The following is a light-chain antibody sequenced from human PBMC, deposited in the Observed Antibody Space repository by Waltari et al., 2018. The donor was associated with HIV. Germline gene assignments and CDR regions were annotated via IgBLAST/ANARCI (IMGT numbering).Light chain of an antibody. CDR3: CSYAGSSTLV. Sequence: QSALTQPASVSGSPGQSITIHCTGTSSDVGSYNLVPWYQQHTGKAPKLMIYEVSKRPSGVSNRFSGSKSGNTASLTSSGLQSEDESDYYCCSYAGSSTLVFGGGTKLTVL. CDR1: SSDVGSYNL. J-gene: IGLJ2*01. V-gene: IGLV2-23*02. CDR2: EVS.